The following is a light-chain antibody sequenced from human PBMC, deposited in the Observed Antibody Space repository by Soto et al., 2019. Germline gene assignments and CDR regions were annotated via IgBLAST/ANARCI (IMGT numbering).Light chain of an antibody. CDR1: ESLFGF. CDR2: GGS. V-gene: IGKV3-15*01. Sequence: EIVLTQSPATLSVSPGDRVTLSGRASESLFGFLAWYQQKPGQSPRLLIYGGSTRATGIPARFSDSGSATDFTLTISSLQSEDFAVYFCQSYNDWPFASGLGTKLEI. J-gene: IGKJ2*01. CDR3: QSYNDWPFA.